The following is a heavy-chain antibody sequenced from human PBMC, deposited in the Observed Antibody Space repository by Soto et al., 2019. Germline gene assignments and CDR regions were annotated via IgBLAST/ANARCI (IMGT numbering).Heavy chain of an antibody. Sequence: QITLKESGPTLVRPTQTLTLTCTFSGFSLSTTGVAVGWIRQPPGEALEWLALIYWDDDKRYRPSLKSRLTITKDTSKNQVVLTMTNMYPVDTATYYCAHRTTKASGIDYWGQGTLVTVSS. CDR3: AHRTTKASGIDY. CDR1: GFSLSTTGVA. CDR2: IYWDDDK. D-gene: IGHD1-26*01. J-gene: IGHJ4*02. V-gene: IGHV2-5*02.